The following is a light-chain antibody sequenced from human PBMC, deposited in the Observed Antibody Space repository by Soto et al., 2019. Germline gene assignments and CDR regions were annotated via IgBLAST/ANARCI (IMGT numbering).Light chain of an antibody. Sequence: DIQMTQSPSSLSASVGDRVTIICQASQDISNFLTWYQQKPGKAPKLLIYDSSNLETGVPSRFSGSGSGTHFSFTISSLQPEDIATYYCQQFDNLPITFGQGTRLEIK. V-gene: IGKV1-33*01. J-gene: IGKJ5*01. CDR1: QDISNF. CDR3: QQFDNLPIT. CDR2: DSS.